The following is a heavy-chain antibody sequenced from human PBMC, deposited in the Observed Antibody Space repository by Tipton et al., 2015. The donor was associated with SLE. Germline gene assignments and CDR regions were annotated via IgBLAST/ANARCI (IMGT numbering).Heavy chain of an antibody. Sequence: LRLSCAVYGGYFSGYYWSWIRQPPGKGLEWSGEINHSGSTNYNPSLKSRVTISVDTSKNQFSLKLSAVTAADTAVYYCSFSEGDWLLLSWFDPWGQGTLVTVSS. CDR3: SFSEGDWLLLSWFDP. D-gene: IGHD3-3*01. V-gene: IGHV4-34*01. CDR2: INHSGST. CDR1: GGYFSGYY. J-gene: IGHJ5*02.